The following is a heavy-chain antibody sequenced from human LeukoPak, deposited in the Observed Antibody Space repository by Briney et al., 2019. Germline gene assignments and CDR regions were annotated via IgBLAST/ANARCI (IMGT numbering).Heavy chain of an antibody. D-gene: IGHD4-23*01. CDR1: GFSLSTRGVG. CDR2: IYWNDDK. V-gene: IGHV2-5*01. J-gene: IGHJ2*01. Sequence: SGPTLVKPPQTLTLTCTFSGFSLSTRGVGVGWIRQPPGKALEWLALIYWNDDKRYSPSLKSRLTITKDTSKNQVVLTMTNMDPVDTATYYCAHSKLRYWYFDLWGRGTLVTVSS. CDR3: AHSKLRYWYFDL.